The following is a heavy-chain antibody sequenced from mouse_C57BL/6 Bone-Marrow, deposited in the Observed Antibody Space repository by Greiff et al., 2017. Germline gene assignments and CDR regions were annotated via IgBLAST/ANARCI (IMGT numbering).Heavy chain of an antibody. CDR3: ARTPLGAMDD. J-gene: IGHJ4*01. V-gene: IGHV1-81*01. Sequence: QVQLQQSGAELARPGASVKLSCKASGYTFTSYGISWVKQRTGQGLEWIGAIYPRSGNPYYNETFKGKATLTADKSSSTAYMERRSLTSEDSAVYFCARTPLGAMDDWGKGTSVTVSS. CDR2: IYPRSGNP. D-gene: IGHD3-1*01. CDR1: GYTFTSYG.